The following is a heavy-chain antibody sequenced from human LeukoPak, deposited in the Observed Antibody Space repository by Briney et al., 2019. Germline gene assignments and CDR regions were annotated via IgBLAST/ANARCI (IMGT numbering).Heavy chain of an antibody. V-gene: IGHV1-69*04. CDR3: ARDYSSSSYYYYGMDV. D-gene: IGHD6-6*01. Sequence: SVKVSCKASGGTFSSYAISWVRQAPGQGLEWMGRIIPILGIANYAQKFQGRVTITADKSTSTAYMELSSLRSEDTAVYYCARDYSSSSYYYYGMDVWGQGTTVTVSS. CDR1: GGTFSSYA. J-gene: IGHJ6*02. CDR2: IIPILGIA.